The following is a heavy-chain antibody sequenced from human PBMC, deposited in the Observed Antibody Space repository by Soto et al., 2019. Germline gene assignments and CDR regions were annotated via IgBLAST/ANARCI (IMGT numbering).Heavy chain of an antibody. CDR3: AKAQLLRYFDWPLDV. CDR1: GFTFSSYA. Sequence: GGSLRLSCVASGFTFSSYAMSWVRQAPGKGLEWVSAISGSGGSTYYADSVKGRFTISRDNSKNTRYLKMNGLRAEDTAVYYCAKAQLLRYFDWPLDVWGQGTTVTVSS. J-gene: IGHJ6*02. D-gene: IGHD3-9*01. V-gene: IGHV3-23*01. CDR2: ISGSGGST.